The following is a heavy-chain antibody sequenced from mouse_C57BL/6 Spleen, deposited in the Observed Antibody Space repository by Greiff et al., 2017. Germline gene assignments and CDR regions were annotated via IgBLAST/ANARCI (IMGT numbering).Heavy chain of an antibody. D-gene: IGHD1-2*01. Sequence: EVQLQQSGPELVKPGASVKISCKASGYTFTDYYMNWVKQSHGKSLEWIGDINPNNGGTSYNQKFKGKATLTVDKSSSTAYMELRSLTSEDSAVYYCARRKLTTAPWFADWGQGTLVTVSA. J-gene: IGHJ3*01. V-gene: IGHV1-26*01. CDR3: ARRKLTTAPWFAD. CDR2: INPNNGGT. CDR1: GYTFTDYY.